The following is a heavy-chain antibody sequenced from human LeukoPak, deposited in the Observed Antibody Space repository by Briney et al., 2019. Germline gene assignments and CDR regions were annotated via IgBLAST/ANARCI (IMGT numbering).Heavy chain of an antibody. CDR2: IITILGIV. Sequence: SVKVSCKASGGIFTSYAFGWVRHAPGQGLEWMGRIITILGIVNYAQKFQGRITIIGDESTNTAYMEPSRLRSDDTAVYYCARVVLWFGESGRYYFDYWGQGTLVTVSS. V-gene: IGHV1-69*13. D-gene: IGHD3-10*01. CDR3: ARVVLWFGESGRYYFDY. J-gene: IGHJ4*02. CDR1: GGIFTSYA.